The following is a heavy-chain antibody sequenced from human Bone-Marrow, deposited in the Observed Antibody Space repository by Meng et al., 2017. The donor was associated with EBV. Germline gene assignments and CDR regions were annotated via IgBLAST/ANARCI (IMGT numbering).Heavy chain of an antibody. J-gene: IGHJ4*02. CDR1: GFTFSSYW. D-gene: IGHD1-26*01. Sequence: EVQLVESXXXXVXXGGXLRLSCAASGFTFSSYWMRWVRQAPGKGLVWVSRINSDGSSTSYADSVKGRFTISRDNAKNTLYLQMNSLRAEDTAVYYCAREVWVGGFDYWGQGTLVTVSS. CDR2: INSDGSST. CDR3: AREVWVGGFDY. V-gene: IGHV3-74*01.